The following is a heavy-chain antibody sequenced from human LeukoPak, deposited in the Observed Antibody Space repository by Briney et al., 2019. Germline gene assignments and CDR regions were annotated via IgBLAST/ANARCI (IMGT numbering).Heavy chain of an antibody. Sequence: ASVKVSCKASGYTFTSYGISWVRQAPGQGLEWMGWISAYNGNANYAQKLQGRVTMTTDTSTSTAYMELRSLRSDDTAVYYCARGVLYYDFWSGYYGGPFDYWGQGTLVTVFS. CDR3: ARGVLYYDFWSGYYGGPFDY. J-gene: IGHJ4*02. CDR2: ISAYNGNA. D-gene: IGHD3-3*01. V-gene: IGHV1-18*01. CDR1: GYTFTSYG.